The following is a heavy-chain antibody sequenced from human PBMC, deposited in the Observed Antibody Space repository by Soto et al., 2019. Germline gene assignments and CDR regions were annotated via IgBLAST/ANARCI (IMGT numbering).Heavy chain of an antibody. D-gene: IGHD2-2*02. V-gene: IGHV1-69*01. J-gene: IGHJ6*02. CDR3: AGTREIPYYHGMDV. CDR2: IIPIFGSA. CDR1: GGTLSSYA. Sequence: QVQLVQSGAEVKKPGSSVKVSCKAPGGTLSSYAINWVRQAPGQGLEWMGGIIPIFGSANYAPKFQGRVTISADESTSTAYMEVSSLRSEVTAVYYCAGTREIPYYHGMDVWGQGTTVTVSS.